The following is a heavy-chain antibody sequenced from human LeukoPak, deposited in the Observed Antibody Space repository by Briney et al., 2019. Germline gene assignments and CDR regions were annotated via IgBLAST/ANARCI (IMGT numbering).Heavy chain of an antibody. Sequence: GGSLRLSCAASGFSFISYGMHWVRQAPGKGLERVGVISDDGRSKDYADSVKGRFTISSDNSKDTLYLQMNSLRAEDTAVYYCAKRPSDYGDYVSYFDYWGRGTLVTVSS. J-gene: IGHJ4*02. V-gene: IGHV3-30*18. D-gene: IGHD4-17*01. CDR1: GFSFISYG. CDR3: AKRPSDYGDYVSYFDY. CDR2: ISDDGRSK.